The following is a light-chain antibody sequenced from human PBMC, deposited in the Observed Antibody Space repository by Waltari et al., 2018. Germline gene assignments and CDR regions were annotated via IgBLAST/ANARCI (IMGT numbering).Light chain of an antibody. V-gene: IGLV3-19*01. CDR1: GLRSSY. J-gene: IGLJ2*01. CDR3: NSRDSSGNHPVV. Sequence: SSALTQEPAVSVALGQRVRITCQGDGLRSSYAGRSQQKPGPAPVLVSYGKHNRPTGIPGRFSCPSSGNTASCTITGAQAADEADYYCNSRDSSGNHPVVFGGGTTLTVL. CDR2: GKH.